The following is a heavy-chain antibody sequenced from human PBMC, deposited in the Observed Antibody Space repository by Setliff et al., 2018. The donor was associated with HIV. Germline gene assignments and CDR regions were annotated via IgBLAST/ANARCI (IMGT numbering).Heavy chain of an antibody. CDR3: ARGQKVSPGPPMHYMDV. J-gene: IGHJ6*03. Sequence: SETLSLTCAVYGGPFNLHTWNWVRQSPGRGLEWIGEISHTGRSNYSPSLGSRLTMSVDTSRNWFSLRVTSVTAADTAVYFCARGQKVSPGPPMHYMDVWG. CDR1: GGPFNLHT. CDR2: ISHTGRS. V-gene: IGHV4-34*01.